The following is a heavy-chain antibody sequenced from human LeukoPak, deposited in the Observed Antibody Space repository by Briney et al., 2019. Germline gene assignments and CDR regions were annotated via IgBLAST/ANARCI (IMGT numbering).Heavy chain of an antibody. Sequence: ASVTVSCKASGYTFSNYGISWVRQAPGQGLEWMGWISGNSDNTKYAQKFQGRVTMTTDTSTTTAYMELRSLRSDDTAVYYCARDFYYDSSGYYSDAFDIWGQGTMVTVSS. J-gene: IGHJ3*02. CDR3: ARDFYYDSSGYYSDAFDI. CDR1: GYTFSNYG. D-gene: IGHD3-22*01. CDR2: ISGNSDNT. V-gene: IGHV1-18*01.